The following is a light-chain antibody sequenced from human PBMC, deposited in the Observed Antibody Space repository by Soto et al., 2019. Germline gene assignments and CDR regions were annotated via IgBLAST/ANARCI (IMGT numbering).Light chain of an antibody. Sequence: EIVLTQSPGTLSLSPGERATLSCRASQSVSSSYLAWYQQKPGQAPRLLIYGASSRATGIPDRFSGSGSGTDFTLTISRLEPEEFAVYYCHQYGSSPGTFGQGTKVEIK. CDR2: GAS. CDR1: QSVSSSY. J-gene: IGKJ1*01. CDR3: HQYGSSPGT. V-gene: IGKV3-20*01.